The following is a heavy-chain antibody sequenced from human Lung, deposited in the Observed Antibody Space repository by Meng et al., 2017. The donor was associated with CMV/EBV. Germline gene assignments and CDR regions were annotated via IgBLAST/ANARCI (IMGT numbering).Heavy chain of an antibody. CDR3: ARGLKYYDYVWGT. CDR1: GGSISNGGYY. CDR2: IYYSGST. D-gene: IGHD3-16*01. Sequence: SETLSLTCTVSGGSISNGGYYWSWIRQHPGKGLEWIGYIYYSGSTYYNPSLKSRVTISVDTSKNQFSLKLSSVTAADTAVYYCARGLKYYDYVWGTWGQGTLVTSPQ. V-gene: IGHV4-31*03. J-gene: IGHJ5*02.